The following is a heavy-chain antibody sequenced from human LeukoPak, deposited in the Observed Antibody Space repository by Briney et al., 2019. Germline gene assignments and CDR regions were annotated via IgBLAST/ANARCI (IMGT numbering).Heavy chain of an antibody. Sequence: GGSLRLSCAASGFTFSDYYMSWIRQAPGKGLEWVSYISSSGSTIYYADSVKGRFTISRDNAKHSLYLQMNSLRAEDTAVYYCARDGGYDFWSGYSLYYYGMDVWGQGTTVTVSS. V-gene: IGHV3-11*01. D-gene: IGHD3-3*01. CDR1: GFTFSDYY. CDR2: ISSSGSTI. J-gene: IGHJ6*02. CDR3: ARDGGYDFWSGYSLYYYGMDV.